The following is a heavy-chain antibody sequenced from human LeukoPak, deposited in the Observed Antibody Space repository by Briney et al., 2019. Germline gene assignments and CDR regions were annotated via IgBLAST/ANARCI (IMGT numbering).Heavy chain of an antibody. J-gene: IGHJ4*02. CDR1: GGSISSYY. Sequence: SETLSLTCTVSGGSISSYYWSWIRQPPGKGLEWIGYIYYSGSTNYNPSLKSRVTISVDTSKNQFSLELSSVTAADTAVYYCARGALDYDSMVGSGTEIDYWGQGTLVTVSS. CDR2: IYYSGST. D-gene: IGHD3-22*01. CDR3: ARGALDYDSMVGSGTEIDY. V-gene: IGHV4-59*01.